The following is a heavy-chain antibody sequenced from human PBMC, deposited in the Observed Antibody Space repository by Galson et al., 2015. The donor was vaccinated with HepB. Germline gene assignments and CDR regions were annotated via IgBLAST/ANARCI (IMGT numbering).Heavy chain of an antibody. CDR3: VRELPFGWWSYSP. CDR2: INFDGTTT. CDR1: GFIFRDYW. V-gene: IGHV3-74*01. D-gene: IGHD2-8*02. J-gene: IGHJ5*02. Sequence: SLRLSCAASGFIFRDYWMHWVRQAPGQGLMWVSYINFDGTTTKYADSVKGRFTTSRENAENTLYLQMNSLRAEDTGVYYCVRELPFGWWSYSPWGQGTLVTVSS.